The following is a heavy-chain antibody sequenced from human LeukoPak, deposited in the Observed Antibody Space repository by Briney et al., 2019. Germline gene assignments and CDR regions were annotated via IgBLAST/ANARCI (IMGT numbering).Heavy chain of an antibody. V-gene: IGHV3-23*01. CDR1: EFTFNYYA. D-gene: IGHD6-19*01. CDR3: AKDPGPVAGDADHDH. Sequence: GGSLRLSCAASEFTFNYYAMSWVRQAPRKGLEWVSHISGNAGDTYYADSVKGRFTIARDNSKNTLYLQMNSLRAEDTAVYYCAKDPGPVAGDADHDHWGQGTLVTVSS. J-gene: IGHJ4*02. CDR2: ISGNAGDT.